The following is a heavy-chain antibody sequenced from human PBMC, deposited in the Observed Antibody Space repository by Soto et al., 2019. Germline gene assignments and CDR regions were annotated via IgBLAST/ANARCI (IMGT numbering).Heavy chain of an antibody. D-gene: IGHD6-13*01. J-gene: IGHJ6*01. CDR2: ISYDGSNK. V-gene: IGHV3-30*18. CDR1: GFTFSSYG. Sequence: GGSLRLSCAASGFTFSSYGMHWVRQAPGKGLEWVAVISYDGSNKYYADSVKGRFTISRDNSKNTLYLQMNSLRAEDTAVYYCAKDLAAAGKGYYYGMDVWGQGTTVTVSS. CDR3: AKDLAAAGKGYYYGMDV.